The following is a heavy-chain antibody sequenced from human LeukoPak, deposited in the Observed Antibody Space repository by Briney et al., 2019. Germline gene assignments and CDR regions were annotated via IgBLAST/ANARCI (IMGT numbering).Heavy chain of an antibody. J-gene: IGHJ4*02. D-gene: IGHD3-3*01. CDR1: GYTFSDYF. Sequence: ASVKVSCKTSGYTFSDYFIHWVRQAPGQGLEWMGWINPKSGATNYAATFQGRVTMTRDTSISTAYMELSSLRSDDTAIYSCARGPPTLGIIPGALFAFWGQRTQVIVSS. CDR3: ARGPPTLGIIPGALFAF. V-gene: IGHV1-2*02. CDR2: INPKSGAT.